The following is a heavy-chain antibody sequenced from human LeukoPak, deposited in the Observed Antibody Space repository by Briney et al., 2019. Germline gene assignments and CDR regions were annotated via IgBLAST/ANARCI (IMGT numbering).Heavy chain of an antibody. CDR3: ARPLGYCSSTSCWYYFDY. CDR1: GFTFSSYA. D-gene: IGHD2-2*01. CDR2: ISGSGGST. V-gene: IGHV3-23*01. J-gene: IGHJ4*02. Sequence: GGSLRLSCAASGFTFSSYAMSWVRQAPGKGLEWVSAISGSGGSTYYADSVKGRFTISRDNAKNSLYLQMNSLRAEDTAVYYCARPLGYCSSTSCWYYFDYWGQGTLVTVSS.